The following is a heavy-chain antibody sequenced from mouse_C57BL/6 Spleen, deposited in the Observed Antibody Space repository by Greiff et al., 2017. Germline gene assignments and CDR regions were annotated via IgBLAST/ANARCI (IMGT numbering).Heavy chain of an antibody. CDR3: ARGYYYGSSPYAMDY. D-gene: IGHD1-1*01. Sequence: EVQLQQSVAELVRPGASVKLSCTASGFNIKNTYMHWVKQRPEQGLEWIGRIDPANGNTKYAPKFPGKATITADTSSNTAYLQLSSLTSEDTAIYYCARGYYYGSSPYAMDYWGQGTSVTVSS. J-gene: IGHJ4*01. CDR2: IDPANGNT. CDR1: GFNIKNTY. V-gene: IGHV14-3*01.